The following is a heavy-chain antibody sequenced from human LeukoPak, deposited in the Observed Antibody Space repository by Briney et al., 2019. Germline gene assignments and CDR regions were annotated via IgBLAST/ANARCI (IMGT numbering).Heavy chain of an antibody. CDR2: ISYDGSNK. D-gene: IGHD2-2*01. J-gene: IGHJ4*02. CDR1: GFTFSSYG. Sequence: PGGSLRLSCAASGFTFSSYGMHWVRQAPGKGLEWVAVISYDGSNKYYADSVKGRFTISRDNSKNTLYLQMNSLRAEDTAVYYCAKDLGVSSSSSEYWGQGTLVTVSS. V-gene: IGHV3-30*18. CDR3: AKDLGVSSSSSEY.